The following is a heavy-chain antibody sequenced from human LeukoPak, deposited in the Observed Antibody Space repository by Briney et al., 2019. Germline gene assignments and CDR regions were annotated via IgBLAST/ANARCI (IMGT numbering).Heavy chain of an antibody. CDR3: ARRRSGSYQDY. V-gene: IGHV1-18*01. D-gene: IGHD3-3*01. Sequence: ASVKVSCTASGYTFTTYGINWVRQAPGQGLEWMGWISPYNGNTNYAQKFQGRITMTTDTSTSTVYMELRSLRSDDTAVYYCARRRSGSYQDYWGQGTLVTVSS. J-gene: IGHJ4*02. CDR1: GYTFTTYG. CDR2: ISPYNGNT.